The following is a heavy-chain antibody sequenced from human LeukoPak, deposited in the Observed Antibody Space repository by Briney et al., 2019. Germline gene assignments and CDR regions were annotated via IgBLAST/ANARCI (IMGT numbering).Heavy chain of an antibody. J-gene: IGHJ4*02. CDR1: GYTFTSNY. CDR3: ARDQEGFDY. Sequence: ASVTVSCKASGYTFTSNYIHWVRQAPGQGLEWMGMIYPRDGSTSYAQMFQGRVTVTGDTSTSTVHMELSGLRSEDTAVYYCARDQEGFDYWGQGTLVTVSS. CDR2: IYPRDGST. V-gene: IGHV1-46*01.